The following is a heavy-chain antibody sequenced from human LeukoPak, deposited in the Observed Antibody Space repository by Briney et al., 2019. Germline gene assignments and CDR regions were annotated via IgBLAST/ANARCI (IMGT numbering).Heavy chain of an antibody. D-gene: IGHD1-26*01. J-gene: IGHJ3*02. CDR3: ARGDSDDAFDI. CDR1: GFTFSSYS. Sequence: GGSLRLSCAASGFTFSSYSMNWVRLAPGKGLEWVSSISSSSSYIYYADSVKGRFTISRDNAKNSLYLQMNSLRAEDTAVYYCARGDSDDAFDIWGQGTMVTVSS. CDR2: ISSSSSYI. V-gene: IGHV3-21*01.